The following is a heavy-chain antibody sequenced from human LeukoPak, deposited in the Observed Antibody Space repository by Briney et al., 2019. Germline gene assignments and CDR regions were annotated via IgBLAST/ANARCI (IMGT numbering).Heavy chain of an antibody. CDR2: ITGSGVNS. D-gene: IGHD2/OR15-2a*01. CDR3: AKESTQVIEVYFDS. J-gene: IGHJ4*02. Sequence: GGSLRLSCTASGFTFSSCAMSWVRQAPGKGLQWVSSITGSGVNSYYADSVKGRFTISRDNSKNTLYLEMNTLRADDTAVYFCAKESTQVIEVYFDSWGQGTLVTVSS. CDR1: GFTFSSCA. V-gene: IGHV3-23*01.